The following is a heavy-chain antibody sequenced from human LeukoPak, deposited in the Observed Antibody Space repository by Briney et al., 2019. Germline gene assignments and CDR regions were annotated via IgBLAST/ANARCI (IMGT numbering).Heavy chain of an antibody. CDR2: ISTSGSP. Sequence: SETLSLTCTVSGGSISNYYWSWIRQTAGKGLEWIGLISTSGSPHYNPSLKSRVTMSVDTSKNQFSLKLSSVTAADTAVYYCARDLTTPPYNWFDPWGQGTLVTVSS. CDR1: GGSISNYY. D-gene: IGHD4/OR15-4a*01. V-gene: IGHV4-4*07. J-gene: IGHJ5*02. CDR3: ARDLTTPPYNWFDP.